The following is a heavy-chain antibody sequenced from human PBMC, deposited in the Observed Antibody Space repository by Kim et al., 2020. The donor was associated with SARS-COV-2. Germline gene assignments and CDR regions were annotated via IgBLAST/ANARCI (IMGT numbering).Heavy chain of an antibody. D-gene: IGHD3-10*01. V-gene: IGHV4-38-2*02. CDR2: IYHSGST. Sequence: SETLSLTCTVSGFSISSGFYWGWIRQPPGKGLEWIGSIYHSGSTYYNPSLKSRVTISVDTSNNQFSLKLTSVTAADTAVFYCARVGGAIWSPVDYWGQGALVTVSS. J-gene: IGHJ4*02. CDR3: ARVGGAIWSPVDY. CDR1: GFSISSGFY.